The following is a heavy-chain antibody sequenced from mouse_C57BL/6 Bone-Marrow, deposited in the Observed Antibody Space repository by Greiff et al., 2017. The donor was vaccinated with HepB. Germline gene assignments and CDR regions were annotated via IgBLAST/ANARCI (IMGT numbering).Heavy chain of an antibody. CDR2: SRNKANDYTT. D-gene: IGHD1-1*01. V-gene: IGHV7-1*01. CDR1: GFTFSDFY. CDR3: ARGHYGSSYGAMDY. J-gene: IGHJ4*01. Sequence: EVQLVESGGGLVQSGRSLRLSCATSGFTFSDFYMEWVRQAPGKGLEWIAASRNKANDYTTEYSASVKGRFIVSRDTSRSILYLQMNALRAEDTAIYYCARGHYGSSYGAMDYWGQGTSVTVSS.